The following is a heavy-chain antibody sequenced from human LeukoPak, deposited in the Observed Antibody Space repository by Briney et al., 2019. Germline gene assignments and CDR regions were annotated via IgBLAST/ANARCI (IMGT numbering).Heavy chain of an antibody. J-gene: IGHJ4*02. CDR2: YSGGNT. CDR1: GFTVSRNY. V-gene: IGHV3-53*05. CDR3: VKDNPLDY. Sequence: GGSLRLSCAVSGFTVSRNYMTWVRQAPGKGLEWVSVYSGGNTYYADSVKGRFTISRDNSKNTLYLHINSLRAEDTAVYYCVKDNPLDYWGQGTLVIVSS. D-gene: IGHD1-14*01.